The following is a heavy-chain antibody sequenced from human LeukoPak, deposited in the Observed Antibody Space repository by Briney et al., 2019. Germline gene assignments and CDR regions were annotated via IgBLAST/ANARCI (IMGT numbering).Heavy chain of an antibody. CDR3: ARDLEMGYFDY. J-gene: IGHJ4*02. CDR2: IIPIFGTA. Sequence: SVKVSCKASGGTFSSYAISWVRQAPGQGLEWMGGIIPIFGTANYAQKFQGRVTITADESTSTAYMELSSLRSDDTAVYYCARDLEMGYFDYWGQGTLVTVSS. V-gene: IGHV1-69*13. CDR1: GGTFSSYA. D-gene: IGHD5-24*01.